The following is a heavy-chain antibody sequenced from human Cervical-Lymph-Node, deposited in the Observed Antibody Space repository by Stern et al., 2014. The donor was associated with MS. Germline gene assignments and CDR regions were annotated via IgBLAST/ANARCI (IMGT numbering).Heavy chain of an antibody. Sequence: VQLVESGAEVKKPGSSVKVSCKASGGTFSSYAIRWVRQAPGQGLEWMGGITPIFGTANYAQKFQGRVTNTAAESTSTAYRELSSLRSEDTAVYYCARGELKEGLVRGMDVWGQGTTVTVSS. J-gene: IGHJ6*02. CDR3: ARGELKEGLVRGMDV. CDR1: GGTFSSYA. D-gene: IGHD1-26*01. V-gene: IGHV1-69*01. CDR2: ITPIFGTA.